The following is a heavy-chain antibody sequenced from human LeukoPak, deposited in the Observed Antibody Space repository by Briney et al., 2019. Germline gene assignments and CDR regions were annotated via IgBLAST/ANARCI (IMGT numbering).Heavy chain of an antibody. J-gene: IGHJ6*03. Sequence: GGSLRLSCAASGFTFSSYEMNWVRQAPGKGLEWVSYISSSGSTIYYADSVKGRFTISRDNAKNSLYLQMNSLRAEDTAVYYCARDPLYDSSGYPSYYYYYMDVWGKGTTVTVSS. D-gene: IGHD3-22*01. CDR2: ISSSGSTI. CDR1: GFTFSSYE. CDR3: ARDPLYDSSGYPSYYYYYMDV. V-gene: IGHV3-48*03.